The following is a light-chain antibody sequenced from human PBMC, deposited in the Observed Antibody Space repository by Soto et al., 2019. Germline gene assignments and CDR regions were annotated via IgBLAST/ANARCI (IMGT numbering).Light chain of an antibody. CDR1: QDISNH. CDR3: QQYDNLPYT. J-gene: IGKJ2*01. V-gene: IGKV1-33*01. Sequence: DIQMTQSPSSLSASVGDRVTITCQASQDISNHLNWYQQKPGKAPKLLIYDASHLETGVPSSFGGSGSGTDFTFTFSSLQPEDIGTYYCQQYDNLPYTFGQGTKVDIK. CDR2: DAS.